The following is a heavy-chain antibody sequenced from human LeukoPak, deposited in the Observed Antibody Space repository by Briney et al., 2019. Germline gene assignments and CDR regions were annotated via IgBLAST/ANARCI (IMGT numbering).Heavy chain of an antibody. J-gene: IGHJ4*02. Sequence: ASVKVSCKASGGTFSSYAISWVRQAPGQGLEWMGGIIPIFGTANYAQKFQGRATITTDESTSTAYMELSSLRSEDTAVYYCARSAAELLYDILTGYYGTGAYFDYWGQGTLVTVSS. D-gene: IGHD3-9*01. CDR1: GGTFSSYA. CDR2: IIPIFGTA. CDR3: ARSAAELLYDILTGYYGTGAYFDY. V-gene: IGHV1-69*05.